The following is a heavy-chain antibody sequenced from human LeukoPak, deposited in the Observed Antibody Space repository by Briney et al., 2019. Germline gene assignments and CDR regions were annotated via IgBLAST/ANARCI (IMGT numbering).Heavy chain of an antibody. V-gene: IGHV4-34*01. CDR3: GGQQLVPEDDYYYYMDV. CDR2: INHSGST. D-gene: IGHD6-13*01. Sequence: SETLSLTCAVYGGSFSGYYWSWIRQPPGKGLEWIGEINHSGSTNYNPSLKSRVTISVDTSKNQFSLKLSSVTAADTAVYYCGGQQLVPEDDYYYYMDVWGKGTTVTVSS. J-gene: IGHJ6*03. CDR1: GGSFSGYY.